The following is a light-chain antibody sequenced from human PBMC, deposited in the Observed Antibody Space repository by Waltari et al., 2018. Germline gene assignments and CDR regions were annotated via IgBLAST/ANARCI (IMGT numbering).Light chain of an antibody. CDR3: QSYDSSLSGPVV. V-gene: IGLV1-40*01. J-gene: IGLJ2*01. CDR1: SATIGAGYD. CDR2: GNS. Sequence: QSVLTQPPSVSGAPGQRVTISCTGSSATIGAGYDVHWYQQFPGTAPKLLIYGNSNRPSGVPDRFSGSKSGTSASLAITGLQAEDEADYYCQSYDSSLSGPVVFGGGTKLTVL.